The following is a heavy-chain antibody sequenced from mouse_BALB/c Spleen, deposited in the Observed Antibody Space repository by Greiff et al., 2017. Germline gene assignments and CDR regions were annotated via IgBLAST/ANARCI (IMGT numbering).Heavy chain of an antibody. V-gene: IGHV5-17*02. D-gene: IGHD4-1*01. Sequence: EVQRVESGGGLVQPGGSRKLSCAASGFTFSSFGMHWVRQAPEKGLEWVAYISSGSSTIYYADTVKGRFTISRDNPKNTLFLQMTSLRSEDTAMYYCARSELGGGYFDYWGQGTTLTVSS. CDR2: ISSGSSTI. J-gene: IGHJ2*01. CDR3: ARSELGGGYFDY. CDR1: GFTFSSFG.